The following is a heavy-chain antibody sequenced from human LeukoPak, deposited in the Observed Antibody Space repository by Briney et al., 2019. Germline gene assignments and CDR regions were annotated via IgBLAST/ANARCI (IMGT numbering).Heavy chain of an antibody. D-gene: IGHD3-16*01. CDR2: IIPIFGTA. V-gene: IGHV1-69*05. CDR1: GGTFSSYA. J-gene: IGHJ4*02. Sequence: SVKVSCKASGGTFSSYAISWVRQAPGQGLEWMGGIIPIFGTANYEQKFQGRVTITTDESTSTAYMELNSLRSEDTAVYYCARESDYDYVWGSSTSWGQGTLVTVSS. CDR3: ARESDYDYVWGSSTS.